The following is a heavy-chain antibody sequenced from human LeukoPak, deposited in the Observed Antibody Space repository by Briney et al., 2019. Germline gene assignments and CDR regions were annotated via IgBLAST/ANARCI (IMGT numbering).Heavy chain of an antibody. V-gene: IGHV3-7*01. Sequence: GGSLGLSCAASGFTFSSQWMTWVRQAPGKGLEWVANIKPDGGETYYAASVRGRFTISRDNAKRALYLQMNSLRVEDTAVYYCASERPSSSWYDYWGQGTLVTVSS. CDR1: GFTFSSQW. CDR3: ASERPSSSWYDY. CDR2: IKPDGGET. J-gene: IGHJ4*02. D-gene: IGHD6-13*01.